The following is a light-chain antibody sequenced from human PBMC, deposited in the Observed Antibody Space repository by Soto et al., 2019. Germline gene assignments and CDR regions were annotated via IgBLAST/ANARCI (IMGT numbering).Light chain of an antibody. V-gene: IGKV1-5*01. CDR1: QSISTY. Sequence: DIQMTQSPSTLSASVGDRVTITCRASQSISTYLAWYQQKAGKAPKLLIYGASNLESGVPSRFNGSGSGTEFTLTISSLQPDDFATYYCQQYNSYWTFGQG. CDR3: QQYNSYWT. J-gene: IGKJ1*01. CDR2: GAS.